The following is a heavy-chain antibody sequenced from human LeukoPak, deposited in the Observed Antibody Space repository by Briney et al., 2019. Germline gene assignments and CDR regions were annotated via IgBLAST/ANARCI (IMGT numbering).Heavy chain of an antibody. CDR1: GGSISSSSYY. CDR3: ARGRQQLADY. J-gene: IGHJ4*02. D-gene: IGHD6-13*01. CDR2: IYYSGST. V-gene: IGHV4-39*01. Sequence: PSETLSLTCTVPGGSISSSSYYWSWIRQPPGKGLEWIGSIYYSGSTYYNPSLKSRVTISVDTSKNQFSLKLSSVTAADTAVYYCARGRQQLADYWGQGTLVTVSS.